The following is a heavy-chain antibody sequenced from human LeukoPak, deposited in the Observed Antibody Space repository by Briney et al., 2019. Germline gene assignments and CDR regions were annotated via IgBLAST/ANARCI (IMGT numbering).Heavy chain of an antibody. V-gene: IGHV1-18*01. CDR2: ISAYNGNT. CDR1: GYTFTSYG. J-gene: IGHJ4*02. D-gene: IGHD3-22*01. Sequence: RRASVKVSCKASGYTFTSYGISWVRQAPGQGLEWMGWISAYNGNTNYAQKLQGRVTMTTDTSTSTAYMELRSLRSDDTAVYYCARDRRFSYYDSSGYYYFDYWGQGTLVTVSS. CDR3: ARDRRFSYYDSSGYYYFDY.